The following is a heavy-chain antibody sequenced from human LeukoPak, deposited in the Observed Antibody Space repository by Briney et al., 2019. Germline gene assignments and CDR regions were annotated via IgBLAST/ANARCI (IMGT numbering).Heavy chain of an antibody. V-gene: IGHV3-74*01. CDR3: ARGYSYGYRIDY. J-gene: IGHJ4*02. Sequence: GGSLRLSCAASGFTVSSNYMSWVRQAPGKGLVWVSRINSDGSSTSYADSAKGRFTISRDNAKNTLYLQMNSLRAEDRAVYYCARGYSYGYRIDYWGQGTLVTVSS. CDR2: INSDGSST. D-gene: IGHD5-18*01. CDR1: GFTVSSNY.